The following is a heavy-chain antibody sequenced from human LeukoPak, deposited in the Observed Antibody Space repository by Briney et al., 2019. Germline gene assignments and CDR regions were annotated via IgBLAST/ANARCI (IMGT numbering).Heavy chain of an antibody. CDR3: ARGRRPGIVVVVAARTWFDP. Sequence: SETLSLTCAVYGGSFSGYYWSWIRQPPGKGLEWIGEINHSRRTNYNPSLKRRVTISVDTSKNQFSLKLSSVTAADTAVYYCARGRRPGIVVVVAARTWFDPWGQGTLVTVSS. V-gene: IGHV4-34*01. J-gene: IGHJ5*02. D-gene: IGHD2-15*01. CDR1: GGSFSGYY. CDR2: INHSRRT.